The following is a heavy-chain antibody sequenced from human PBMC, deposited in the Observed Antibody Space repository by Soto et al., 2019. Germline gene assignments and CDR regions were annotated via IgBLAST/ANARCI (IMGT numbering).Heavy chain of an antibody. Sequence: SETLSLTCTVSGGSISSSSYYWGWIRQPPGKGLEWIGSIYYSGSTYYNPSLKSRVTISVDTSKNFFSLKLSSVTAADTAVYYCARPPLYYDFWSGYAFDIWGQGTMVTVSS. CDR2: IYYSGST. V-gene: IGHV4-39*01. CDR1: GGSISSSSYY. J-gene: IGHJ3*02. CDR3: ARPPLYYDFWSGYAFDI. D-gene: IGHD3-3*01.